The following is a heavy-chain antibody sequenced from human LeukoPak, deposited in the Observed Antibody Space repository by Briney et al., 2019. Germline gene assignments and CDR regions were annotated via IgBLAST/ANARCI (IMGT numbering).Heavy chain of an antibody. D-gene: IGHD6-6*01. CDR2: IYSGGST. CDR1: GFTVSSNY. V-gene: IGHV3-53*01. CDR3: AKDMQLGGYYYYYGMDV. J-gene: IGHJ6*02. Sequence: GGSLRLSCAASGFTVSSNYMSWVRQAPGKGLEWVSVIYSGGSTYYADSVKGRFTISRDNSKNTLYLQVNSLRAEDTAVYYCAKDMQLGGYYYYYGMDVWGQGTTVTVSS.